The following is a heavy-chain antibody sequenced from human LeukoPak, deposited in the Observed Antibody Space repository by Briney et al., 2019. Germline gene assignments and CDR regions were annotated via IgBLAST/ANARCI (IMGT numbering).Heavy chain of an antibody. J-gene: IGHJ5*02. CDR1: GYKLTSYL. CDR2: IFPGDSDT. CDR3: ARRPLHSQNWLAP. V-gene: IGHV5-51*03. Sequence: TPGESLQKSCKGYGYKLTSYLGASVRQIPAKGLEWMGIIFPGDSDTRYSPSIQGQVTISVDRSISTVYLQWSSLKASDTAIYYCARRPLHSQNWLAPWGQGTLVTVSS.